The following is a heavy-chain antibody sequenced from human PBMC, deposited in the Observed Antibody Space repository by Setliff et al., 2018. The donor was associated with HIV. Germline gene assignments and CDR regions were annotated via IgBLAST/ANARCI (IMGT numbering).Heavy chain of an antibody. CDR1: GFTFSSYW. CDR3: ARVERITGTTDRLPKGID. D-gene: IGHD1-7*01. CDR2: IKQDGSEK. Sequence: SLRLSCAASGFTFSSYWMSWVRQAPGKGLEWVANIKQDGSEKYSVDSVKGRFTISRDNTKKSLYLQMDSLRAEDTAVYYCARVERITGTTDRLPKGIDWGQGTLVTVSS. V-gene: IGHV3-7*01. J-gene: IGHJ4*02.